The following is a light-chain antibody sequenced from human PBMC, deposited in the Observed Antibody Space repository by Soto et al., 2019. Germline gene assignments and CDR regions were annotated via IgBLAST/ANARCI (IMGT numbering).Light chain of an antibody. V-gene: IGLV1-40*01. CDR1: SSNIGAGYD. CDR3: QSYDSSLSGLWV. J-gene: IGLJ3*02. Sequence: QSVLTQPPSVSGAPGQRVTISCTGSSSNIGAGYDVHWYQQLPGTAPKLLIYGNSNRPSGVPDRFSGSKSGTSAFLAITGLQAEDEADYYCQSYDSSLSGLWVFGGGTKVTVL. CDR2: GNS.